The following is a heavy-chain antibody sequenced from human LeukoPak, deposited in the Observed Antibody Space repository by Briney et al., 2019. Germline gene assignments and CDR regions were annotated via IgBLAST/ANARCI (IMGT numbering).Heavy chain of an antibody. V-gene: IGHV3-23*01. CDR2: TNGGGDYT. Sequence: GGSLRLSCAASGFSFNNYGMHWVRQAPGKGLEWVSSTNGGGDYTYYADSVRGRFPISRDNSDNTLYLQMSSLRADDTAVYYCSKGANIGGDYGVFDYWGQGTLVTVSS. CDR1: GFSFNNYG. CDR3: SKGANIGGDYGVFDY. J-gene: IGHJ4*02. D-gene: IGHD4-17*01.